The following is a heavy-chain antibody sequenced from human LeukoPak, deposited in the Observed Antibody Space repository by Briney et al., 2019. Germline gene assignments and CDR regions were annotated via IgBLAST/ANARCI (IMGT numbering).Heavy chain of an antibody. CDR3: ASSGSYRFDY. CDR1: GFTFRNFW. Sequence: GGSLRLSCAASGFTFRNFWMNWARQAPGKGLEWVASIMKDGGQKKYVDSVKGRFTISRDNAQNSLYLQMNSLRDEDTAVYYCASSGSYRFDYWGQGTLVTVSS. J-gene: IGHJ4*02. V-gene: IGHV3-7*01. CDR2: IMKDGGQK. D-gene: IGHD1-26*01.